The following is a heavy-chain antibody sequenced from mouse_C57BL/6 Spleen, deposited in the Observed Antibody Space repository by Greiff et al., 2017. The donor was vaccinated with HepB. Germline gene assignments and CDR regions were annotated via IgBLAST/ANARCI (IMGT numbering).Heavy chain of an antibody. CDR2: INYDGSST. CDR3: ARGYDYDERYFDV. CDR1: GFTFSDYY. J-gene: IGHJ1*03. Sequence: EVQWVESEGGLVQPGSSMKLSCTASGFTFSDYYMAWVRQVPEKGLEWVANINYDGSSTYYLDSLKSRFIISRDNAKNILYLQMSSLKSEDTATYYCARGYDYDERYFDVWGTGTTVTVSS. V-gene: IGHV5-16*01. D-gene: IGHD2-4*01.